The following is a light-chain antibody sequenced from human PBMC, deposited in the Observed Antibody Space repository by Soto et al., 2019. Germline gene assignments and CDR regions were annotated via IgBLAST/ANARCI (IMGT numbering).Light chain of an antibody. CDR1: SSDVGGYNY. Sequence: QSALTQPASVSGSPRQSITISCTGTSSDVGGYNYVSWYQQHPGKVPKLMIYDVNNRPSGVSNRFSGSKSGNTASLTISGLQAEDEADYYCSSYTSTSAPVVFGGGTKLTVL. CDR3: SSYTSTSAPVV. J-gene: IGLJ2*01. V-gene: IGLV2-14*01. CDR2: DVN.